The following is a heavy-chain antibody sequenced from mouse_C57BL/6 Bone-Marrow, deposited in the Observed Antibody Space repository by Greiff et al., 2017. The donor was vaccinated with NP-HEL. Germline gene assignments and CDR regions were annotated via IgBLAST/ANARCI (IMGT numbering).Heavy chain of an antibody. CDR1: GYTFTDYY. V-gene: IGHV1-76*01. J-gene: IGHJ2*01. CDR3: ARHYQGYFDY. CDR2: IYPGSGNT. D-gene: IGHD5-5*01. Sequence: VQLQQSGAELVRPGASVKLSCKASGYTFTDYYINWVKQRPGQGLEWIARIYPGSGNTYYNEKFKGKATLTAEKSSSTAYMQLSSLTSEDSAVYFCARHYQGYFDYWGQGTTLTVSS.